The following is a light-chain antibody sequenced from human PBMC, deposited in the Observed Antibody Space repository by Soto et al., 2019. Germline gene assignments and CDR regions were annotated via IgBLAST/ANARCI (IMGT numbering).Light chain of an antibody. CDR2: DAS. CDR3: QHYNSYSEA. V-gene: IGKV3-11*01. Sequence: EIVLTQSPATLSLSPGEGVTLSCRASQSVGSYLAWYQQKLGQAPRLLIYDASKRATGIPARFSGSGSGTVFTLTINSLEPEDFATYYCQHYNSYSEAFGQGTKVELK. J-gene: IGKJ1*01. CDR1: QSVGSY.